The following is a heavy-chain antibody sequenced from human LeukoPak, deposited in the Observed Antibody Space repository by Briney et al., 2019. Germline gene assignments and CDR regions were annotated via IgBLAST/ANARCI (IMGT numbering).Heavy chain of an antibody. Sequence: SETLSLTCTVSGAPFSNYYWSWIRQPPGKGLEWIGYIYYSGSTNYNPSLKSRVTISVDTSKNQFSLKLSSVTAADTAVYYCARVVSYYDSSGYYPYYYYYMDVWGKGTTVTISS. CDR3: ARVVSYYDSSGYYPYYYYYMDV. J-gene: IGHJ6*03. CDR1: GAPFSNYY. V-gene: IGHV4-59*01. D-gene: IGHD3-22*01. CDR2: IYYSGST.